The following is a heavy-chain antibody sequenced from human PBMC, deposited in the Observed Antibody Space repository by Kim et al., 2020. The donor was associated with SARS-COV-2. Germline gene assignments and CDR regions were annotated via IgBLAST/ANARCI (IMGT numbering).Heavy chain of an antibody. CDR3: ARGTFQQGFDP. V-gene: IGHV3-74*01. CDR2: IKGDGSDT. D-gene: IGHD6-13*01. J-gene: IGHJ5*02. CDR1: GFTFNNYW. Sequence: GGSLRLSCEASGFTFNNYWMNWVRQGPGKGLVWVSRIKGDGSDTHYADSVKGRFTISRDNAKNTLHPQLNSLGVEDTAIYFCARGTFQQGFDPWGQGTLVTVSS.